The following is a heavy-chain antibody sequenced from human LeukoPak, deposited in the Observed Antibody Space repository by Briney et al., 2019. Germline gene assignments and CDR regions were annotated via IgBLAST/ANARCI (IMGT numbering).Heavy chain of an antibody. CDR2: INHSGST. J-gene: IGHJ4*02. CDR3: ASHIAAAGIYYFDY. CDR1: GGSFSGYY. V-gene: IGHV4-34*01. D-gene: IGHD6-13*01. Sequence: SETLSLTCAVYGGSFSGYYWSWIRQPPGKGLEWIGEINHSGSTNYNPSLKSRVTISVDTSKNQFSLKLSSVTAADTAVYYCASHIAAAGIYYFDYWGQGTLVTVSS.